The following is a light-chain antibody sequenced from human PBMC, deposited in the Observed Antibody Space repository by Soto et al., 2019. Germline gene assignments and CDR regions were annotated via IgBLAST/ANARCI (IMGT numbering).Light chain of an antibody. CDR1: QGIRKD. CDR3: LQDYDYPRT. V-gene: IGKV1-6*02. CDR2: GAS. Sequence: AIQMTQSPSSLSAFVGDRVTITCRASQGIRKDLCWYQQKPGRAPKLLIYGASSLQSGVPSRFSGSGSGTDFTLTISSLQPEDFATYYCLQDYDYPRTFGQGTRVEI. J-gene: IGKJ1*01.